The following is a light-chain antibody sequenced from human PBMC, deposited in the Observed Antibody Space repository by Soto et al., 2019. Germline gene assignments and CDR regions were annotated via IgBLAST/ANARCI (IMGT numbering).Light chain of an antibody. CDR2: EGT. CDR3: SSYTSSSTLYV. Sequence: QSALTQPASVSGSPGQSITISCTGTNSDVESYNLVSWFRQHPGEAPKLIVYEGTKRPSGVSNRFSGSKSGNPASLTISGLHAEDEADYYCSSYTSSSTLYVFGTGTKVTVL. V-gene: IGLV2-14*02. CDR1: NSDVESYNL. J-gene: IGLJ1*01.